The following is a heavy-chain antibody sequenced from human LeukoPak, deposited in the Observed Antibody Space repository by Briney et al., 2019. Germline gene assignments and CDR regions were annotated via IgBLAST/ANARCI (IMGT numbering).Heavy chain of an antibody. Sequence: SETLSLTCTVSGGSVSSYYWSWIRQPPGKGLEWIGYIYYSGSTNYNPSLKSRVTISVDTSKNQFSLKLSSVTAADTAVYYCARLTTSDAFDIWGRGTMVTVSS. CDR1: GGSVSSYY. CDR3: ARLTTSDAFDI. D-gene: IGHD2/OR15-2a*01. CDR2: IYYSGST. J-gene: IGHJ3*02. V-gene: IGHV4-59*02.